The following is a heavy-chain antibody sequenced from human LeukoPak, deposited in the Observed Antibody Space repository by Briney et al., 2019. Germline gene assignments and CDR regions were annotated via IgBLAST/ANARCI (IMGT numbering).Heavy chain of an antibody. Sequence: GGSLRLSCAASGFTFSSYSMNWVRQAPGKGLEWVSSISSSSYIYYADSVKGRFNISRDNAKHSLYLQMNSLRAEDTAVYYCARDTRGTLGAFDIWGQGTMVTVSS. V-gene: IGHV3-21*01. CDR1: GFTFSSYS. D-gene: IGHD1-1*01. CDR3: ARDTRGTLGAFDI. CDR2: ISSSSYI. J-gene: IGHJ3*02.